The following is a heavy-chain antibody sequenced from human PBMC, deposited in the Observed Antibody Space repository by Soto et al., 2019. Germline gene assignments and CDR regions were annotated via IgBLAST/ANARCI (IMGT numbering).Heavy chain of an antibody. CDR3: ARAPLRYFDWLLSPFDY. CDR1: GFTFSSYS. CDR2: IGTSSSYI. D-gene: IGHD3-9*01. Sequence: GGSLRLSCSGSGFTFSSYSMNWVRQAPGKGLEWVSSIGTSSSYIYYADSVKGRFTISRDNAKNSLYLQMNSLRVEDMAVYYCARAPLRYFDWLLSPFDYWGQGTLVTVSS. V-gene: IGHV3-21*01. J-gene: IGHJ4*02.